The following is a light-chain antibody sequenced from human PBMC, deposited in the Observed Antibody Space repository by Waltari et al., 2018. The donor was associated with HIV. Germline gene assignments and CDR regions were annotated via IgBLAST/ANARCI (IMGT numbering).Light chain of an antibody. CDR3: ESYTSTSVWV. J-gene: IGLJ3*02. Sequence: QSALTQPASVSGSPGQSITISCTGSSSDVGGYNFVSWYQQHPGKAPRVLIYDVTTRPSGVSDRFSGSRSGDTASLTISCLQPEDEADYYCESYTSTSVWVFGGGTRLTVL. CDR2: DVT. V-gene: IGLV2-14*03. CDR1: SSDVGGYNF.